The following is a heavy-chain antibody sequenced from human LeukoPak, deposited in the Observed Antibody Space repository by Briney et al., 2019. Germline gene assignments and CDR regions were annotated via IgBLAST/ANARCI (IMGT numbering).Heavy chain of an antibody. J-gene: IGHJ4*02. CDR1: GFTFSSYW. V-gene: IGHV3-74*01. CDR3: ARDPTWQQLADFDY. D-gene: IGHD6-13*01. CDR2: INSDGSST. Sequence: GGSLRLSCAASGFTFSSYWMHWVRQAPGKGLVWVSRINSDGSSTSYADSVKGRFTISRDNAKNMLYLQMNSLRAEDTAVYYCARDPTWQQLADFDYWGQGTLVTVSS.